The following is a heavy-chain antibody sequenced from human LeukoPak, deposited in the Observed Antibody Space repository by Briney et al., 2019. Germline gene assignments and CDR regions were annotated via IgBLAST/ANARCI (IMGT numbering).Heavy chain of an antibody. Sequence: ASVKVSCKASGYTFTSYDINWVRQATGQGLEWMGWMNPNSGNTGYAQKFQGRVTMTRNTSISTAYMELSSLRSEDTAVYYCATAYSWLDAFDILGQGTMVTVSS. CDR2: MNPNSGNT. J-gene: IGHJ3*02. CDR3: ATAYSWLDAFDI. D-gene: IGHD5-12*01. V-gene: IGHV1-8*01. CDR1: GYTFTSYD.